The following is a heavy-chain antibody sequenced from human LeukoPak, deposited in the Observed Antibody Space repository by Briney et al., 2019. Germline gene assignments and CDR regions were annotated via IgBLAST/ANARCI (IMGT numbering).Heavy chain of an antibody. D-gene: IGHD2-2*01. V-gene: IGHV3-73*01. CDR3: SRLEDTSPIEVALDI. CDR2: IRSKRNNYAT. CDR1: RFTLSGPV. J-gene: IGHJ3*02. Sequence: GGSLRLSCAGSRFTLSGPVIHWVRQAAGKGLEWVGRIRSKRNNYATAYAASVKGRFTISRDDSKNTVYLHMDSLKTEDTALYYCSRLEDTSPIEVALDIWGQGTVVTVSS.